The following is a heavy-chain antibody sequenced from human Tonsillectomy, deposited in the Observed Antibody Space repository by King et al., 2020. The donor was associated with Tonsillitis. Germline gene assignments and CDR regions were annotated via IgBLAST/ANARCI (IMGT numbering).Heavy chain of an antibody. V-gene: IGHV4-4*07. Sequence: VQLQESGPGLVKPSETLSLTCTVSDGSISSYYWSWIRQPAGKGLEWIGRIHTSGSANYNPSLKSRVTMSLDTSKNQFSLNLSSVTAADTAVYYCATDNCSGGNCFLDYWGQGTLVTVSS. CDR2: IHTSGSA. J-gene: IGHJ4*02. CDR1: DGSISSYY. D-gene: IGHD2-15*01. CDR3: ATDNCSGGNCFLDY.